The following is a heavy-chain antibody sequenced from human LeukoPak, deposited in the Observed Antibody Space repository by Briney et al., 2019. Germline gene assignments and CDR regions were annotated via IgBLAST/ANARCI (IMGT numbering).Heavy chain of an antibody. V-gene: IGHV3-33*01. CDR1: GFTLSSYG. J-gene: IGHJ4*02. CDR3: ARDYRAGGTDPFDY. CDR2: IWYDGSNK. Sequence: GSLRLSCAASGFTLSSYGMHWVRQAPGKGLEWVAVIWYDGSNKYYADSVKGRFTVSRDNSKSTLYLQMNSLRAEDTAVYYCARDYRAGGTDPFDYWGQGTLVTVSS. D-gene: IGHD3-16*01.